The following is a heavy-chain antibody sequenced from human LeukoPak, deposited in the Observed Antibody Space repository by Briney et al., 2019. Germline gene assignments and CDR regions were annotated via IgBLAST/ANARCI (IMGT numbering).Heavy chain of an antibody. V-gene: IGHV1-46*01. D-gene: IGHD3-10*01. CDR3: ASQNYYGSGSLDGVDY. Sequence: ASLSLSCKPSGYTFASYYMHWGRQAPAQGLEWMRIINPSGGSTSYAQKFQVRVTMTRDMSTSTVYMEPSTLTSEDTAVSYCASQNYYGSGSLDGVDYWGQGTLVTVSS. CDR2: INPSGGST. J-gene: IGHJ4*02. CDR1: GYTFASYY.